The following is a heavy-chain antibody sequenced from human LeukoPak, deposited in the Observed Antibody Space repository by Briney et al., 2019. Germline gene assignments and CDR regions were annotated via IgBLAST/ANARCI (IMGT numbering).Heavy chain of an antibody. CDR3: AKGVSSPLYYFDY. Sequence: GGSLRLSCAASGFTFNSYAMSWVRQAPGKGLEWVSSIGGSSGSTYYADSVKGRFTNSRDNSKNTLYLQMNSLRAEDTAVYYCAKGVSSPLYYFDYWGQGTLVTVSS. V-gene: IGHV3-23*01. CDR2: IGGSSGST. CDR1: GFTFNSYA. D-gene: IGHD6-13*01. J-gene: IGHJ4*02.